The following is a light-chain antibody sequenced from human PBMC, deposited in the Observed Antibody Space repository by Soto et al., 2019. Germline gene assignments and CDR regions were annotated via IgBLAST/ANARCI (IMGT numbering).Light chain of an antibody. CDR3: HQYNNWPLGT. V-gene: IGKV3-11*01. Sequence: EIVLPQSPATLSLSPGERATLSCRARQSVSLYLAWYQQKPGQAPRLLIYDASNRATGIPAKFSGSGSGTEFTLTISSLQAEDSAVYYCHQYNNWPLGTVGPGTKVDIK. J-gene: IGKJ1*01. CDR1: QSVSLY. CDR2: DAS.